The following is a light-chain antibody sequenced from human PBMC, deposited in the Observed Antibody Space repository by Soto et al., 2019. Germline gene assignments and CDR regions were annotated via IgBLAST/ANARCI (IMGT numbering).Light chain of an antibody. J-gene: IGKJ4*01. CDR2: GAS. CDR1: QSVSSN. V-gene: IGKV3-15*01. CDR3: QQYKNWPLT. Sequence: EIVMTQSPATLSVSPGERATLSCRAGQSVSSNLAWYQQKPGQAPRLLIYGASTRATGIPARFTARGSGTEFRLTISSLQSEDFAVYYCQQYKNWPLTFGGGTKVEIK.